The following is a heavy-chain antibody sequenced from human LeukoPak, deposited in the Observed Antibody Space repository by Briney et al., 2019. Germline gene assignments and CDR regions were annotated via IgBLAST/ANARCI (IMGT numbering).Heavy chain of an antibody. CDR3: ARVLSGRGSLYDYYYYMDV. CDR2: TYSNGRT. D-gene: IGHD3-10*01. V-gene: IGHV3-53*01. CDR1: GFAVSNNY. Sequence: GGSLRLSCAGSGFAVSNNYMSWVRQAPGKGLEWVSVTYSNGRTYYADSVKGRFTISRDISKNTLYLQMNSLRAEDTAVYYCARVLSGRGSLYDYYYYMDVWGKGTTVTISS. J-gene: IGHJ6*03.